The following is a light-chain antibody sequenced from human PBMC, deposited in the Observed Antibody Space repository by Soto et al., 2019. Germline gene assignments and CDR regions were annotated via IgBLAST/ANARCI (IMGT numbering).Light chain of an antibody. CDR2: DAS. CDR3: QQYKSYSGT. Sequence: DIQMTQSPSTLSASVGDRVTITCRASQSISSWLAWYQQKPGKAHKLLIYDASSLESGVPSRFSGSGSGTEFTLTISSLQPADFATYYCQQYKSYSGTFGQGTKLEIK. J-gene: IGKJ2*01. CDR1: QSISSW. V-gene: IGKV1-5*01.